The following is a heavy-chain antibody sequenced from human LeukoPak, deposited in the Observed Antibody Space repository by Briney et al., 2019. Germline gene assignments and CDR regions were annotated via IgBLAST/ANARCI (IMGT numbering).Heavy chain of an antibody. V-gene: IGHV4-59*11. CDR1: GGSIRSHY. Sequence: SETLSLTCTVSGGSIRSHYWSWIRQPPGKGLEWIGYSGSTNYNPSLMSRVTISADTSKNQVSLRLISVTAADTAVYYCARVERQLVHLQRYYYYYMDVWGKGTTATVSS. CDR3: ARVERQLVHLQRYYYYYMDV. J-gene: IGHJ6*03. CDR2: SGST. D-gene: IGHD6-6*01.